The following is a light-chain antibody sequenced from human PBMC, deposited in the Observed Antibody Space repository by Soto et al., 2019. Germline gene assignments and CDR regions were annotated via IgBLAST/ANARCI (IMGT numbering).Light chain of an antibody. CDR1: QSIGKH. J-gene: IGKJ5*01. Sequence: DIQMTQSPSSLSSSAGDRVTITCRASQSIGKHLNWYQQKPGKAPKFLIYAASNLQSGVPSRFSGSGSGTDFTLTVNSLQPEDFATYYCQQGYTSAITFGQGTRLEIK. V-gene: IGKV1-39*01. CDR3: QQGYTSAIT. CDR2: AAS.